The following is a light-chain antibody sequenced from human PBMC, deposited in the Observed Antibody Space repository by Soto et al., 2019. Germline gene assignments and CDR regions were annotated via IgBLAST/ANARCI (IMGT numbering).Light chain of an antibody. J-gene: IGLJ1*01. CDR1: SSNVGSYKL. CDR2: EVN. CDR3: SSYTDSSNYV. Sequence: QSALTQPASVSGSPGQSITISCTGTSSNVGSYKLVSWYQQHPGKAPTLMIFEVNKRHSGVYSRFSGSRSGNTASLTISGLQAEDEADYYCSSYTDSSNYVFGTGTKGNAL. V-gene: IGLV2-14*02.